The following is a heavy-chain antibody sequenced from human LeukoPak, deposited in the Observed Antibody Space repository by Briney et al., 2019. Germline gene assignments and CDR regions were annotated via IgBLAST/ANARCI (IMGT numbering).Heavy chain of an antibody. CDR3: ARVRDGDYGYIGFDP. CDR2: VYYSGRT. D-gene: IGHD4-17*01. V-gene: IGHV4-31*03. CDR1: GGSFSSGGYY. Sequence: SETLSLTCTVSGGSFSSGGYYWSWIRQHPGKGLEWIGYVYYSGRTYYNPSLKSRVTISVDTSKNQFSLKLSSVTAADTAVYHCARVRDGDYGYIGFDPWGQGTLVTVSS. J-gene: IGHJ5*02.